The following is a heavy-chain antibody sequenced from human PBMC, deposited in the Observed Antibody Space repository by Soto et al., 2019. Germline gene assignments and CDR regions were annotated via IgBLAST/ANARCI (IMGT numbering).Heavy chain of an antibody. D-gene: IGHD2-2*02. V-gene: IGHV3-53*02. CDR1: GFTVSNNY. CDR2: IYSGGST. CDR3: ATYTSLDY. Sequence: EVQLVETGGGLIQPGGSLRLSCAASGFTVSNNYMSWVRQAPGKGLEWVSLIYSGGSTFYADSVKGRFTISRDNSMNTLFLQMNSLRAEDTAVYFCATYTSLDYWGQGTLVTVSS. J-gene: IGHJ4*02.